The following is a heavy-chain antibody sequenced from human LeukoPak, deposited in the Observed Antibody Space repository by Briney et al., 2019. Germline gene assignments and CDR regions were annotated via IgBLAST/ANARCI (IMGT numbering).Heavy chain of an antibody. CDR3: ARRVGMAAADPSDY. V-gene: IGHV4-59*08. CDR1: GGSISSYY. J-gene: IGHJ4*02. D-gene: IGHD6-13*01. Sequence: PSETLSLTCTVSGGSISSYYWSWIRQPPGKGLEWIGYIYYSGSTNYNPSLKSRVTISVDTSKNQFSLKLSSVTAADTAVYYCARRVGMAAADPSDYWGQGTLVTVSS. CDR2: IYYSGST.